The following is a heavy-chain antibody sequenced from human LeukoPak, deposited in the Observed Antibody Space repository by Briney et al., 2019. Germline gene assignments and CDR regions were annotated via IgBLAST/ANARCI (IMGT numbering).Heavy chain of an antibody. CDR2: ISWNSGSI. D-gene: IGHD3-9*01. CDR1: GFTFDDYA. CDR3: AKGSSYDILTWRGYYFDY. V-gene: IGHV3-9*01. Sequence: GGSLRLSCAASGFTFDDYAMHWVRQAPGKGLEWVSGISWNSGSIGYADSVKGRFTISRDNAKNSLYLQMNSLRAEDTALYYCAKGSSYDILTWRGYYFDYWGQGTLVTVSS. J-gene: IGHJ4*02.